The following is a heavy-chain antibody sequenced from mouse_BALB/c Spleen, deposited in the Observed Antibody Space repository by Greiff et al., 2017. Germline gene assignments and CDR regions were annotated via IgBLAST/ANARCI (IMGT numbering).Heavy chain of an antibody. J-gene: IGHJ3*01. CDR2: INSNGGST. CDR3: ARDPPAWFAY. V-gene: IGHV5-6-3*01. CDR1: GFTFSSYG. Sequence: DVKLVESGGGLVQPGGSLKLSCAASGFTFSSYGMSWVRQTPDKRLELVATINSNGGSTYYPDSVKGRFTISRDNAKNTLYLQMSSLKSEDTAMYYCARDPPAWFAYWGQGTLVTVSA.